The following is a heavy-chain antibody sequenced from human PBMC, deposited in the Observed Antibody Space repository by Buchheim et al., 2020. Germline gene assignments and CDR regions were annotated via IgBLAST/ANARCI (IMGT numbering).Heavy chain of an antibody. CDR1: GSSFSSYA. CDR2: ISADGGST. D-gene: IGHD1-26*01. J-gene: IGHJ1*01. V-gene: IGHV3-23*01. Sequence: EVQLLESGGGLVQSGGSLRLSCAASGSSFSSYAMSRVRQAPGKGLEWVSGISADGGSTYYVDSVRGRFFISRDNSKNTLYLQMNRLTADDTAVYYCANSGAGGHWGQGTL. CDR3: ANSGAGGH.